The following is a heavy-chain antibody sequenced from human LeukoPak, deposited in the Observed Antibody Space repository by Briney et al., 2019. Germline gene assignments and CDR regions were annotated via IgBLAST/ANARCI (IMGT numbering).Heavy chain of an antibody. CDR3: ARAGSSSWYLDH. CDR2: IYYSGST. V-gene: IGHV4-59*01. Sequence: PSETLSLTCTVSGGSISSYYWSWIRQPPGKGLEYIGYIYYSGSTNYNPSLKSRVTISVDTPKNQFSLKLSSVTAADTAVYYCARAGSSSWYLDHWGQGTLVTVSS. J-gene: IGHJ4*02. D-gene: IGHD6-13*01. CDR1: GGSISSYY.